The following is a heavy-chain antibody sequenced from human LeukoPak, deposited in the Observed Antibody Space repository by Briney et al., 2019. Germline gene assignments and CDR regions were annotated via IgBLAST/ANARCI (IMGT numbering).Heavy chain of an antibody. Sequence: SETLFLACTVSGGSISSYHWSWIRQPPGKGLEWIGYIYYSGSTNYNPSLKSRVTISVDTSKNQFSLKLSSVTAADTAVYYCARELHKTWFDPWGQGTLVTVSS. J-gene: IGHJ5*02. CDR3: ARELHKTWFDP. V-gene: IGHV4-59*01. CDR2: IYYSGST. CDR1: GGSISSYH.